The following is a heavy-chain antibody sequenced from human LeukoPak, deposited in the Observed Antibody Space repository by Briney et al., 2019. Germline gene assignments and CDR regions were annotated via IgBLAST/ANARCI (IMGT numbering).Heavy chain of an antibody. CDR1: GFTFDDYA. V-gene: IGHV3-9*01. J-gene: IGHJ4*02. CDR2: ISWKSDSV. Sequence: GRSLRLSCVASGFTFDDYAMHWVRQAPGKGLEWVSGISWKSDSVDYADSVKGRFTISRDNAKNSLYLQMNSLRADDTALYYCAKDWSYGGNSWKYFGSWGRGALVTVSS. CDR3: AKDWSYGGNSWKYFGS. D-gene: IGHD4-23*01.